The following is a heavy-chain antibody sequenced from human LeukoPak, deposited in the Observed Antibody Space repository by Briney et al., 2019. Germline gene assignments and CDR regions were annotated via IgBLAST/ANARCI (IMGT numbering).Heavy chain of an antibody. Sequence: RASETLSLTCTVSGGSISSYYWSWIRQPPGKGLEWIGYIYYSGSTNYNPSLKSRVTISVDTSKNQFSLKLSSVTAADTAVYYCARERENYYDSSGFGYWGQGTLVTVSS. CDR2: IYYSGST. V-gene: IGHV4-59*01. CDR3: ARERENYYDSSGFGY. D-gene: IGHD3-22*01. CDR1: GGSISSYY. J-gene: IGHJ4*02.